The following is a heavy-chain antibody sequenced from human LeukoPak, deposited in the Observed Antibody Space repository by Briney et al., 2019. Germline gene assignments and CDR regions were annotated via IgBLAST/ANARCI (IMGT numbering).Heavy chain of an antibody. D-gene: IGHD5-18*01. J-gene: IGHJ5*02. Sequence: GASVKVSCKASGYTFTSYDINWVRQATGQGLEWMGWMNPSSGNTGYAQKFQGRVTMTRNTSISTAYMELSSLRSEDTAVYYCARGVGGYSYGLGAYWFDPWGQGTLVTVSS. CDR3: ARGVGGYSYGLGAYWFDP. CDR1: GYTFTSYD. CDR2: MNPSSGNT. V-gene: IGHV1-8*01.